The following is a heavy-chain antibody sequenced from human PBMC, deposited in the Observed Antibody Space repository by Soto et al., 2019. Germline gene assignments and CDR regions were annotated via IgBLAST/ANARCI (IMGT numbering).Heavy chain of an antibody. CDR2: ISAYNGNT. CDR1: GGTFSSFT. CDR3: ARGGIRGYYYDSSGYYAGY. Sequence: ASVKVSCKASGGTFSSFTISWVRQAPGQGLEWMGWISAYNGNTNYAQKLQGRVTMTTDTSTSTAYMELRSLRSDDTAVYYCARGGIRGYYYDSSGYYAGYWGQGTLVTVSS. V-gene: IGHV1-18*01. D-gene: IGHD3-22*01. J-gene: IGHJ4*02.